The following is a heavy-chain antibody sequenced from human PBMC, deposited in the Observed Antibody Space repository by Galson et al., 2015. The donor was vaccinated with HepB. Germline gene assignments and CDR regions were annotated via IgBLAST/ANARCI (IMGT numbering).Heavy chain of an antibody. CDR1: LFTFSSYV. CDR2: ISYDGSNK. V-gene: IGHV3-30-3*01. J-gene: IGHJ6*03. CDR3: ARGGIAAAADPYYYYYYYMDV. Sequence: LSLSSAASLFTFSSYVMHCVRDAPDKGLWWVAVISYDGSNKYYAASVKDRLTTSRDNYKNTLYLQMNTLRAEDTAVYYCARGGIAAAADPYYYYYYYMDVWGKGTTVTVSS. D-gene: IGHD6-13*01.